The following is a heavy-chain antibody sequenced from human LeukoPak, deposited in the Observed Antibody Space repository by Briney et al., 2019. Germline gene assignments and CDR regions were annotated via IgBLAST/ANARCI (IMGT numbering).Heavy chain of an antibody. V-gene: IGHV3-43*02. J-gene: IGHJ6*02. CDR3: AKDTFDSGIGMDV. Sequence: GGSLRLSCSASGFTLDDYAMHWVRQAPGKGLEWVSLIGGDGGTTYYADSVKGRFTISRDNSKNSLYLQMNSLRTEDTALYYCAKDTFDSGIGMDVWGQGTTVTASS. CDR1: GFTLDDYA. D-gene: IGHD3-10*01. CDR2: IGGDGGTT.